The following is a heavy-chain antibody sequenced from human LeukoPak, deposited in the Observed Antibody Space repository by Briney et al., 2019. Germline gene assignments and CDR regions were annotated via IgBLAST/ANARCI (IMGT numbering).Heavy chain of an antibody. V-gene: IGHV4-34*01. CDR2: INHSGST. CDR1: GGSFSGYY. J-gene: IGHJ4*02. Sequence: SETLSLTCAVYGGSFSGYYWSWIRQPPGKGLEWIGEINHSGSTNYNPSLKSRVTISVDTSKNQFSLKLSSVTAADTAVYYCARAGANNHYYLGSPTRPSDYWGQGTLVTASS. CDR3: ARAGANNHYYLGSPTRPSDY. D-gene: IGHD2-21*02.